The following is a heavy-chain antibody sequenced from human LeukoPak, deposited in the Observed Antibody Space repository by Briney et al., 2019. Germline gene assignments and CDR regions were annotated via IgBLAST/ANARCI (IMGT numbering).Heavy chain of an antibody. CDR2: ISSISKYI. CDR3: ARWAPYSSAAKTNPGFDY. J-gene: IGHJ4*02. Sequence: GGSLRLSCAASGFTFSSYSFNWVRQAPGKGLEWVSSISSISKYIYYADSVKGRFTISRDNAKNSLYLQMNSLRAEDTAVYYCARWAPYSSAAKTNPGFDYWGQGTLVTVSS. D-gene: IGHD6-19*01. V-gene: IGHV3-21*01. CDR1: GFTFSSYS.